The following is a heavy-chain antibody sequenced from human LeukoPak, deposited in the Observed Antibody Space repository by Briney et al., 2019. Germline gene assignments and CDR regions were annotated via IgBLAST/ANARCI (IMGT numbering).Heavy chain of an antibody. Sequence: SETLSLTCTVSGDSLSDSSYYWDWIRQPPGKGLEWIASIYYSGSAYYNPSLKSRIIISIDPSKHQFSLKLSSVTAADTAVYYCARGSYNYWTLYYFDSWGQGTLVTVSS. CDR1: GDSLSDSSYY. J-gene: IGHJ4*02. V-gene: IGHV4-39*07. D-gene: IGHD5-18*01. CDR3: ARGSYNYWTLYYFDS. CDR2: IYYSGSA.